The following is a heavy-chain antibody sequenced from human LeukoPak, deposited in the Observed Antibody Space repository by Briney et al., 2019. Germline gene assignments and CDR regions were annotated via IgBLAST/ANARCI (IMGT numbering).Heavy chain of an antibody. V-gene: IGHV1-18*01. CDR1: GYTFTSYG. J-gene: IGHJ4*02. CDR3: ARYSRSYYDSSGYSYYFDY. D-gene: IGHD3-22*01. CDR2: ISAYNGNT. Sequence: GASVKVSCKASGYTFTSYGISWVRQAPGQGLEWMGWISAYNGNTNYAQKLQGRVTMTTDTSTSTAYMELRSLRSDDTAVYYCARYSRSYYDSSGYSYYFDYWGQGTLVTVSS.